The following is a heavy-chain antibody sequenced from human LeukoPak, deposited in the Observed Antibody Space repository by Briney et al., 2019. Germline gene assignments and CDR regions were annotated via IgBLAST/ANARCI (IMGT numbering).Heavy chain of an antibody. CDR3: ARATGSYYYDSSGYYY. CDR1: GFTFSSYW. Sequence: PGGSLRLSCAASGFTFSSYWMHWVRQAPGKGLVWVSRINSDGSSTSYADSVKGRFTISRDNAKNTLYVQMNSLRAEDTAVYYCARATGSYYYDSSGYYYWGQGTLVTVSS. CDR2: INSDGSST. D-gene: IGHD3-22*01. J-gene: IGHJ4*02. V-gene: IGHV3-74*01.